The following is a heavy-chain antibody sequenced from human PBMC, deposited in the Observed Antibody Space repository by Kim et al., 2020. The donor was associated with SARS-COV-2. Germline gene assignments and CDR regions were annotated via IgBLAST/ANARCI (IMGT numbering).Heavy chain of an antibody. CDR1: GDSVSSNSAA. CDR3: ARERDYGGNSADFDY. CDR2: TYYRSKWSK. D-gene: IGHD4-17*01. Sequence: SQTLSLTCAISGDSVSSNSAAWNWIRQSPSRGLEWLGRTYYRSKWSKDYAVSVRSRITINPDTSKNQFSLQLNSVTPEDTAVDYCARERDYGGNSADFDYWGQGTLVTVSS. V-gene: IGHV6-1*01. J-gene: IGHJ4*02.